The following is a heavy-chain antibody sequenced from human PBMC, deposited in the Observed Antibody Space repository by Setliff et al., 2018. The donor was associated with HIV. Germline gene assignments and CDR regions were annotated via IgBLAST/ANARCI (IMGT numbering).Heavy chain of an antibody. CDR1: GYTFPDYY. Sequence: ASVKVSCKVSGYTFPDYYIQWIRQAPGKGLEWMGLIDPDRGDTVYAEKFQDRVTITADRSLDTAYMKLSSLRSEDTAMYFCAWGTQRPIDSWGQGTLFTVSS. V-gene: IGHV1-69-2*01. CDR3: AWGTQRPIDS. J-gene: IGHJ4*02. CDR2: IDPDRGDT. D-gene: IGHD3-16*01.